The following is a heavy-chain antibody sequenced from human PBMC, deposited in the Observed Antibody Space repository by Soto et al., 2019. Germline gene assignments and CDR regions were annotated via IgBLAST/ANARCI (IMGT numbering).Heavy chain of an antibody. D-gene: IGHD3-16*02. V-gene: IGHV4-34*01. J-gene: IGHJ4*02. CDR2: INHSGST. Sequence: QVQLQQWGAGLLKPSETLSLTCAVYGGSFSGYYWSWIRQPPGKGLEWIGEINHSGSTNYNPSLKSRVTISVDTSKNQFSLKLSSVTAADTAVYYCARGRYVWGSYRYTGGLFYWGQGTLVTVSS. CDR3: ARGRYVWGSYRYTGGLFY. CDR1: GGSFSGYY.